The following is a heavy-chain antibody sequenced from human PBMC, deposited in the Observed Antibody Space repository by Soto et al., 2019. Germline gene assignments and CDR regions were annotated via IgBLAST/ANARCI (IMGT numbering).Heavy chain of an antibody. Sequence: KTSETLSLTCTVSGGSISTGGYYWSWIRQHPVKGVECIGYIYYSGTTYYNPSLKSRVTISVDASKSQFSLKLSSVTAADTAVYYCATNGGYYDSSGPKYFTHWGQGTLVTVSS. J-gene: IGHJ1*01. CDR2: IYYSGTT. CDR3: ATNGGYYDSSGPKYFTH. D-gene: IGHD3-22*01. CDR1: GGSISTGGYY. V-gene: IGHV4-31*03.